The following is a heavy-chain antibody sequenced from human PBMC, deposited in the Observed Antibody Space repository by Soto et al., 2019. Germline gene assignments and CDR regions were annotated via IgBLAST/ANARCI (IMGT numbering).Heavy chain of an antibody. CDR1: GFPFNNYA. V-gene: IGHV3-30*18. J-gene: IGHJ6*02. CDR3: AKGILSATCAPYAMDV. Sequence: QVQLVESGGGVVQPGTSLRLSCAASGFPFNNYAMHWVRQRPGKGLDWVAVISYDGSNSYYSDSVKGRFTVSRDRSKNTLSLQMNSLRVEDTAVYYCAKGILSATCAPYAMDVWGQGTTVTVSS. D-gene: IGHD3-16*01. CDR2: ISYDGSNS.